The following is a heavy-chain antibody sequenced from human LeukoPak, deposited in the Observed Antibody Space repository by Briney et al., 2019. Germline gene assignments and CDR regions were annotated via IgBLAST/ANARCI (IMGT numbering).Heavy chain of an antibody. CDR1: GGSISSYY. Sequence: PSETLSLTCTVSGGSISSYYWSWIRQPPGKGLEWNGYIYYSGSTNYNPSLKSRVTISVDTSKNQFSLKLSSVTAADTAVYYCARGKAEYYDFWSGTIFDYWGQGTLVTVSS. V-gene: IGHV4-59*01. J-gene: IGHJ4*02. D-gene: IGHD3-3*01. CDR2: IYYSGST. CDR3: ARGKAEYYDFWSGTIFDY.